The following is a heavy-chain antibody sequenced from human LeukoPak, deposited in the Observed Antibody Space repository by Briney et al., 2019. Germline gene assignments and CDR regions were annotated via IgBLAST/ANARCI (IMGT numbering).Heavy chain of an antibody. CDR2: ISYDGSNK. CDR1: GFTFSSYE. D-gene: IGHD2-2*01. Sequence: PGGSLRLSCEASGFTFSSYEMNWVRQAPGKGLEWVAVISYDGSNKYYADSVKGRFTISRDNSKNTLYLQMNSLRAEDTAVYYCARTPGVYCSSTSCPGTWGQGTLVTVSS. CDR3: ARTPGVYCSSTSCPGT. V-gene: IGHV3-30*04. J-gene: IGHJ5*02.